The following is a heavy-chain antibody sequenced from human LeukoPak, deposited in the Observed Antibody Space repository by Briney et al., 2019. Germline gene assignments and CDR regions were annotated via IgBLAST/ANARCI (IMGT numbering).Heavy chain of an antibody. CDR3: AKEGGFGVSAHWGDS. D-gene: IGHD3-16*01. V-gene: IGHV3-74*01. Sequence: GGSLRLSCAASGFTFNSHWMHWVRQAPGKGLMWVSTVSPVGTDTNYADSARGRFTISRDNAKNTVYLQINSLRDEDTAVYYCAKEGGFGVSAHWGDSGGGGTLVTVSS. CDR1: GFTFNSHW. CDR2: VSPVGTDT. J-gene: IGHJ4*02.